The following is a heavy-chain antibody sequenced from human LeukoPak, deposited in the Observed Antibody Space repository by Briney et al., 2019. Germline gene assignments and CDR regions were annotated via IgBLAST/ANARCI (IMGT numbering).Heavy chain of an antibody. V-gene: IGHV3-23*01. D-gene: IGHD3-10*01. J-gene: IGHJ4*02. Sequence: GGSLRLSCAASGFTFSSYAMSWVRQAPGKGLEWVSATSGSGGSTYYADSVKGRFTISRDNSKNTLYLQMNSLRAEDTAVYYCATLNYGPYYFDYWGQGTLVTVSS. CDR2: TSGSGGST. CDR1: GFTFSSYA. CDR3: ATLNYGPYYFDY.